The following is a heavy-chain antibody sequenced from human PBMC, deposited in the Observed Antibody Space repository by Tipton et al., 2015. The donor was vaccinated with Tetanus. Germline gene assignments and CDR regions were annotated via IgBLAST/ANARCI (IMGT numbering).Heavy chain of an antibody. Sequence: SLRLSCAASGFTFSNYAMYWVRQAPGKGLEWVALISYDGSTEDYTDSVRGRFTISRDNSKNSLFLQMNSLRAEDTAVYYCASGSALDYWGQGTLVTVSS. V-gene: IGHV3-30-3*01. CDR3: ASGSALDY. J-gene: IGHJ4*02. CDR2: ISYDGSTE. D-gene: IGHD6-25*01. CDR1: GFTFSNYA.